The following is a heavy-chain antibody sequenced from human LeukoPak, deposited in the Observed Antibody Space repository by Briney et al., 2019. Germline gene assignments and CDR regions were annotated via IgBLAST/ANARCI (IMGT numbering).Heavy chain of an antibody. CDR2: IEQHGSEK. Sequence: GGSLRLSCALSGFTFDDYYAIHWVRQAPGKGLEWMSNIEQHGSEKYYVDSVKGRFTISRDNAKNSLYLQMNSLRAEDTAVYYCAREEGYYDSSGYSYYFDYWGQGTLVTVSS. CDR3: AREEGYYDSSGYSYYFDY. J-gene: IGHJ4*02. V-gene: IGHV3-7*01. CDR1: GFTFDDYY. D-gene: IGHD3-22*01.